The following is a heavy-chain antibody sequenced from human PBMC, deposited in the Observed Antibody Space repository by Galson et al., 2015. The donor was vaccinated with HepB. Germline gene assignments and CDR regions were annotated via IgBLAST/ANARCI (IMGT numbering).Heavy chain of an antibody. CDR1: GGTFSSYA. CDR3: ARGSTSIAAADFFDY. D-gene: IGHD6-13*01. Sequence: SVKVSCKASGGTFSSYAISWVRQAPGQGLEWMGGIIPIFGTANYAQKFQGRVTITADESTSTAYMELSSLRSEDTAVYYCARGSTSIAAADFFDYWGQGTLATVSS. CDR2: IIPIFGTA. V-gene: IGHV1-69*13. J-gene: IGHJ4*02.